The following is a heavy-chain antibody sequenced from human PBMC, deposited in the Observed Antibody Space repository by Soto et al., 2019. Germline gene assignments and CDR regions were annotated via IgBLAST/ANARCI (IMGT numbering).Heavy chain of an antibody. CDR2: IYYSGST. Sequence: SETLPLTCTVSGGSISSGSYYGGWIRQPPGKGLEWIGSIYYSGSTYYTPSLKSRVTISVDTSKNQCSLKLSSVTAADTAVYYCARLLGAGISHYYXGMDVWGQGTTVS. D-gene: IGHD1-26*01. V-gene: IGHV4-39*01. CDR3: ARLLGAGISHYYXGMDV. CDR1: GGSISSGSYY. J-gene: IGHJ6*02.